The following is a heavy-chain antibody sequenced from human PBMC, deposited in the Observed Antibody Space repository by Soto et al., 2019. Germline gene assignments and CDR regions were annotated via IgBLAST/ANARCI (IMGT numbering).Heavy chain of an antibody. V-gene: IGHV3-74*01. D-gene: IGHD4-17*01. Sequence: EVQLVEAGGGLVQPGGSLRLSCAASGFTFSTYWMHWVRQVPGKGLVWVSRRNIDGSTTSYAAFVRGRFTISRDNAKDTVYLQMNSLRAEDTAVYYCARVRNGDWYFDSWGQGTLVTVSS. CDR1: GFTFSTYW. J-gene: IGHJ4*02. CDR2: RNIDGSTT. CDR3: ARVRNGDWYFDS.